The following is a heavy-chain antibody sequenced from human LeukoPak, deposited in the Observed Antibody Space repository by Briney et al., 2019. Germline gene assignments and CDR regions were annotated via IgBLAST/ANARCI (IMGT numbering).Heavy chain of an antibody. CDR2: IIPIFGIA. Sequence: GASVKVSCKASGGTFSSYALSWVRQAPGQGLEWMGGIIPIFGIANYAQKFQGRVTITADESTSTAYMELSSLRSEDTAVYYCARDQGLAALTYWGQGTLVTVSS. CDR1: GGTFSSYA. D-gene: IGHD6-6*01. J-gene: IGHJ4*02. V-gene: IGHV1-69*01. CDR3: ARDQGLAALTY.